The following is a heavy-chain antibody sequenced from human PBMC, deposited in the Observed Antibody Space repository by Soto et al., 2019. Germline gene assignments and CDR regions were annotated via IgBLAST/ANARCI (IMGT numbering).Heavy chain of an antibody. CDR3: VRQGFGRLHGLVDV. D-gene: IGHD3-10*01. Sequence: QVQLQESGPGLVKPSETLSLTCTVSDDSSSSYKWSWIRQPPGRRLEWIGYIDSNGGTSYNPSLLSRVTISIDTSTKQCSLKLSSVTAADTAVYYCVRQGFGRLHGLVDVWGQGTTVTVSS. V-gene: IGHV4-59*08. CDR1: DDSSSSYK. CDR2: IDSNGGT. J-gene: IGHJ6*02.